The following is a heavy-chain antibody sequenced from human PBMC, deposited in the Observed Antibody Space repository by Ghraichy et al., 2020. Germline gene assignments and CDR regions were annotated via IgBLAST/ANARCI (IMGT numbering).Heavy chain of an antibody. CDR2: ISSSSYI. D-gene: IGHD4-17*01. Sequence: GGSLRLSCAASGFTFSSYSMNWVRQAPGKGLEWVSSISSSSYIYYADSVKGRFTISRDNAKNSLYLQMNSLRAEDTAVYYCARIYGDYQGDDYWGQGTLVTVSS. J-gene: IGHJ4*02. CDR3: ARIYGDYQGDDY. CDR1: GFTFSSYS. V-gene: IGHV3-21*01.